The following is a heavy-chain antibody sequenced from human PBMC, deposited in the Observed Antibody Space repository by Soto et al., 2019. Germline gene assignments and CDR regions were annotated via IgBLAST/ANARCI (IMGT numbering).Heavy chain of an antibody. D-gene: IGHD6-13*01. Sequence: QVQLVQSGAEVKKPGASVKVSYRASGYTFTSDAMHWVRQAPGQRLEWMGWINAGNGNTKYSQKFQGRVTITRDTSASTAYMELSSLRSEDTAVYYCARSSSWYVFDYWGQGTLVTVSS. J-gene: IGHJ4*02. CDR3: ARSSSWYVFDY. V-gene: IGHV1-3*01. CDR1: GYTFTSDA. CDR2: INAGNGNT.